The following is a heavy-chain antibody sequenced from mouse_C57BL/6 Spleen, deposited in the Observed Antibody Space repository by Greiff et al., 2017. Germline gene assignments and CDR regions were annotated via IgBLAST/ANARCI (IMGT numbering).Heavy chain of an antibody. J-gene: IGHJ1*03. D-gene: IGHD1-1*01. CDR3: ARSSYNWYFDV. CDR2: IYPGSGNT. Sequence: VQLQQSGPELVKPGASVKISCKASGYSFTSYYTHWVKQRPGQGLEWIGWIYPGSGNTKYNEKFKGKATLTADTSSSTAYMQLSSLTSEDSAVYYCARSSYNWYFDVWGTGTTVTVSS. V-gene: IGHV1-66*01. CDR1: GYSFTSYY.